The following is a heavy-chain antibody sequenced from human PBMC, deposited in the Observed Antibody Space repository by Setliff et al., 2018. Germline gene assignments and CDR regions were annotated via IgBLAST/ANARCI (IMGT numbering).Heavy chain of an antibody. V-gene: IGHV3-48*04. CDR3: ARGAYGDYYFDY. CDR1: GFTFSSYA. Sequence: LRLSCAASGFTFSSYAMSWVRQAPGKGLEWVSAISGSSSTIYYADSVKGRFTISRDNAKNSLYLQMNSLRAEDTAVYYCARGAYGDYYFDYWGQGTLVTVSS. CDR2: ISGSSSTI. J-gene: IGHJ4*02. D-gene: IGHD4-17*01.